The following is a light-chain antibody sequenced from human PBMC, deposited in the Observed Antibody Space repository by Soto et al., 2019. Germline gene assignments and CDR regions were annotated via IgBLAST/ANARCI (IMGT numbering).Light chain of an antibody. CDR2: AAS. V-gene: IGKV1-5*01. CDR3: QQYNSYSRT. Sequence: DIQMTQSPSSQSASVGDRVTITCRTSQSISTSLNWYQQKPGKAPKLLIYAASSLESGVPSRFSGSGSGTEFTLTISSLQPDDFATYYCQQYNSYSRTFGQGTKVDIK. J-gene: IGKJ1*01. CDR1: QSISTS.